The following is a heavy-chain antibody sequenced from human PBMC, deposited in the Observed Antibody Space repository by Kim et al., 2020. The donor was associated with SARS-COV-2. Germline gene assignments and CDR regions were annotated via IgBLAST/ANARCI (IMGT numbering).Heavy chain of an antibody. J-gene: IGHJ6*02. CDR3: ARASPQGVATTQNDYYYYGMDV. CDR1: GGTFSSYA. CDR2: IIPIFGTA. D-gene: IGHD5-12*01. V-gene: IGHV1-69*13. Sequence: SVKVSCKASGGTFSSYAISWVRQAPGQGLEWMGGIIPIFGTANYAQKFQGRVTITADESTSTAYMELSSLRSEDTAVYYCARASPQGVATTQNDYYYYGMDVWGQGTTVTVSS.